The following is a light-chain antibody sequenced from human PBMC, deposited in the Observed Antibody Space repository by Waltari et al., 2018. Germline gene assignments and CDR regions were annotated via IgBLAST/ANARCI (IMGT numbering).Light chain of an antibody. CDR3: TSYGGSNNFVI. CDR2: EVT. Sequence: QSALTQPPSASGSPGQSVTISCTGTSRDVGCYNYVSWYQQYPDKAPKLIIYEVTKRPSGVPDRFSGSKSGNTASLTVSGLQAEDEADYYCTSYGGSNNFVIFGGGTKLTVL. CDR1: SRDVGCYNY. J-gene: IGLJ2*01. V-gene: IGLV2-8*01.